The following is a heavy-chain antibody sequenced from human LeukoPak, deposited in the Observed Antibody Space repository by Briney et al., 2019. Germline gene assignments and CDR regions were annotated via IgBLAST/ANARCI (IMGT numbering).Heavy chain of an antibody. CDR2: ISSSSSYI. CDR3: AKGLRDSSGYYFS. Sequence: GGSLRLSCAASGFTFSSYSMNWVRQAPGKGLEWVSSISSSSSYIYYADSVKGRFTISRDNSKNTLYLQMNSLRAEDTAVYYCAKGLRDSSGYYFSWGQGTLVTVSS. CDR1: GFTFSSYS. D-gene: IGHD3-22*01. J-gene: IGHJ5*02. V-gene: IGHV3-21*01.